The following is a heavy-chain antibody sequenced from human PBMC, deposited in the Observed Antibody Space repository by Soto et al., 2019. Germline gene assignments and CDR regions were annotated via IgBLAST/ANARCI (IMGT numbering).Heavy chain of an antibody. CDR3: ARGRRAVAGLNWFDP. J-gene: IGHJ5*02. V-gene: IGHV4-34*01. Sequence: SETLSLTCAVYGGSFSGYYWSWIRQRPGKGLEWIGEINHSGSTNYNPSLKSRVTISVDTSKNQFSLKLSSVTAADTAVYYCARGRRAVAGLNWFDPWGQGTLVTVSS. D-gene: IGHD6-19*01. CDR2: INHSGST. CDR1: GGSFSGYY.